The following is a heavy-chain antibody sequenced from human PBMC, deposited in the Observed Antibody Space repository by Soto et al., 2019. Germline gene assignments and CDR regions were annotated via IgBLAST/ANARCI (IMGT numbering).Heavy chain of an antibody. V-gene: IGHV1-8*02. Sequence: GASVKVSCKASGYTFTGYYMHWVRQAPEQGLEWMGWMNPNSGNTGYAQKFQGRVTMTRNTSISTAYMELSSLRSEDTAVYYCASGRVGIAAREGIDYWGQGTLVTVSS. CDR1: GYTFTGYY. J-gene: IGHJ4*02. CDR2: MNPNSGNT. D-gene: IGHD6-13*01. CDR3: ASGRVGIAAREGIDY.